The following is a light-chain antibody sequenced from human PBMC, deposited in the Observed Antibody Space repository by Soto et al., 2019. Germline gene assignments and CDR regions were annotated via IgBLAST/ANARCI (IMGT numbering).Light chain of an antibody. CDR1: ISNIGAGYA. Sequence: QSVLTQPPSVSGAPGQRVTISCAGSISNIGAGYAVHWYQQLQGAAPKLLIYGNTNRPSGVPDRFSGSRSGTSASLAITGLQAEDEGDYYCQSYDNTLSASGVFGGGTKVTVL. CDR3: QSYDNTLSASGV. J-gene: IGLJ2*01. CDR2: GNT. V-gene: IGLV1-40*01.